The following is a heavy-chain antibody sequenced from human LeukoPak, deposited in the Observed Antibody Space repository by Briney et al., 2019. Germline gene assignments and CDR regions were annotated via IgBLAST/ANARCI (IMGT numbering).Heavy chain of an antibody. J-gene: IGHJ4*02. Sequence: PGGSLRLSCAASGFTFSSYSMNWVRQAPGKGLEWVSSISSSSSYIYYADSVKGRFTISRDNAKNSLYLQMNSLRAEDTAVYYCARDLGYCSSTSCYLFDYWGQGTLVTVSS. D-gene: IGHD2-2*01. V-gene: IGHV3-21*01. CDR1: GFTFSSYS. CDR2: ISSSSSYI. CDR3: ARDLGYCSSTSCYLFDY.